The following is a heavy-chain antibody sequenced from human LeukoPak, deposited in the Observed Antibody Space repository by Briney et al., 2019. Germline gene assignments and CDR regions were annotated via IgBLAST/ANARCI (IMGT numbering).Heavy chain of an antibody. J-gene: IGHJ4*02. CDR1: GFTFSSFG. V-gene: IGHV3-33*01. Sequence: GGSLRLSCAASGFTFSSFGMHWVRQAPGKGLEWVAVIWYDASNKYYADSVKGRLTISRDNSKNTLYLQMNSLRDDDTAVYYCVRGVGVSRFNYLDSWGQGTLVIVSS. D-gene: IGHD6-13*01. CDR2: IWYDASNK. CDR3: VRGVGVSRFNYLDS.